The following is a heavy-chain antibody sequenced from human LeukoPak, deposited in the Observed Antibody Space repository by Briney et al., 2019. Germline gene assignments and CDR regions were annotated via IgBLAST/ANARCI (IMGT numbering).Heavy chain of an antibody. D-gene: IGHD3-10*01. V-gene: IGHV3-23*01. CDR1: GFTFSSYG. J-gene: IGHJ5*02. CDR3: ARHFGGSSPFNWFDP. Sequence: GGSLRLSCAASGFTFSSYGMSWVRQAPGKGLEWVSAISGSGGSTYYADSVKGRFTISRDNSKNTLYLQMNSLRAEDTAVYYCARHFGGSSPFNWFDPWGQGTLVTVSS. CDR2: ISGSGGST.